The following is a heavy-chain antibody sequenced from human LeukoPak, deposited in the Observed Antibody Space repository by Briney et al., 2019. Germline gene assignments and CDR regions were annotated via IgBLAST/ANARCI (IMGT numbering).Heavy chain of an antibody. J-gene: IGHJ6*03. D-gene: IGHD3-3*01. CDR1: GYTFTSYD. CDR3: ARAPYYDFWSGYSHYYYYMDV. V-gene: IGHV1-8*03. CDR2: MNPNSGNT. Sequence: AXVKVSCKASGYTFTSYDINWVRQAPGQGLEWMGWMNPNSGNTGYAQKFQGRVTITRNTSISTAYMELSSLRSEDTAVYYCARAPYYDFWSGYSHYYYYMDVWGKGTTVTVSS.